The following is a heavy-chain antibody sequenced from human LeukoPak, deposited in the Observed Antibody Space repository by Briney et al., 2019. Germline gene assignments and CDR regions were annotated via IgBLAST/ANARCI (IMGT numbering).Heavy chain of an antibody. D-gene: IGHD1-26*01. CDR2: ISYDGSNK. CDR3: AKISGSEQYDAFDI. V-gene: IGHV3-30*18. CDR1: GFTFSSYG. Sequence: GGSLRLSCAASGFTFSSYGMHWVRQAPGKGLEWVAVISYDGSNKYYADSVKGRFTTSRDNSKNTLYLQMNSLRAEDTAVYYCAKISGSEQYDAFDIWGQGTMVTVSS. J-gene: IGHJ3*02.